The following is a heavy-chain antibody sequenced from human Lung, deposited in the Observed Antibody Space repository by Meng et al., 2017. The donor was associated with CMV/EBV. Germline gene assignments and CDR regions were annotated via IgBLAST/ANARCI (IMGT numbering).Heavy chain of an antibody. CDR2: ISCYNGDT. D-gene: IGHD6-19*01. CDR1: AYTFADHG. Sequence: RVRPVSEEKKHGASLRFSCKASAYTFADHGISWIRQAPGQGLEWLGWISCYNGDTNYAQKLKGRVTMTTDTSTNTAHMDLRGLRSDDTAVYYCARDPSNTSGRYAYFDYWGQGTLVTVSS. CDR3: ARDPSNTSGRYAYFDY. J-gene: IGHJ4*02. V-gene: IGHV1-18*01.